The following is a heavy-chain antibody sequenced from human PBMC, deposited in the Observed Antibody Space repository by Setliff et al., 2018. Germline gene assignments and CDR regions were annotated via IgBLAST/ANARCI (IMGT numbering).Heavy chain of an antibody. CDR2: IWYDGSNK. CDR3: AKAATAFKSNDAFDI. V-gene: IGHV3-33*06. D-gene: IGHD1-26*01. Sequence: SLRLSCAASGFTFSSYGMHWVRQAPGKGLEWVAVIWYDGSNKYYADSVKGRFTISRDNSKNTLSLQMNSLRAEDTAVYYCAKAATAFKSNDAFDIWGQGTMVTVSS. J-gene: IGHJ3*02. CDR1: GFTFSSYG.